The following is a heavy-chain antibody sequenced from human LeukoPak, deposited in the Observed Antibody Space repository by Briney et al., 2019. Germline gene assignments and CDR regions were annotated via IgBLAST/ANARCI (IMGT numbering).Heavy chain of an antibody. CDR2: IYSSGST. CDR3: ARGGKATVVTM. V-gene: IGHV4-59*10. Sequence: KPSETLSLTCADYGGPFSGFFWSWIRQPAGKGLEWIGRIYSSGSTNYNPSLKSRVSMSVDTSKNQFSLKLTSVTAADTAVYYCARGGKATVVTMWGQGILVTVSS. J-gene: IGHJ4*02. CDR1: GGPFSGFF. D-gene: IGHD4-23*01.